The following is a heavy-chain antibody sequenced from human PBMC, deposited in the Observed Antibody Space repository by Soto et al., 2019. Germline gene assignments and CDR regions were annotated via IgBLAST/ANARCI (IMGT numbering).Heavy chain of an antibody. CDR1: GFTFSSYA. CDR2: ISGSGGST. V-gene: IGHV3-23*01. D-gene: IGHD2-2*01. Sequence: EVQLLESGGGLVQPGGSLSLSCAASGFTFSSYAMSWVRQAPGKGLEWVSGISGSGGSTYYADSVKGRFTISRDNSKNTLYLQMNSLRAEDTAVYYCAKDRGGCSSTSCPPRLFDYWGQGTLVTVSS. J-gene: IGHJ4*02. CDR3: AKDRGGCSSTSCPPRLFDY.